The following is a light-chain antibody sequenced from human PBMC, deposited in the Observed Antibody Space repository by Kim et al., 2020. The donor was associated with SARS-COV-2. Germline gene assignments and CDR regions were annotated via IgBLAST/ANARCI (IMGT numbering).Light chain of an antibody. Sequence: SYELTLPPSVSVAPGQTARVSCGGNSIGSKSVHWYQQKSGQAPVLVIYYDSDRPSGVPERFSGSNSGNTATLTISRVEAGDEADYYCQVWDSSSDHRVVF. CDR1: SIGSKS. V-gene: IGLV3-21*04. J-gene: IGLJ2*01. CDR3: QVWDSSSDHRVV. CDR2: YDS.